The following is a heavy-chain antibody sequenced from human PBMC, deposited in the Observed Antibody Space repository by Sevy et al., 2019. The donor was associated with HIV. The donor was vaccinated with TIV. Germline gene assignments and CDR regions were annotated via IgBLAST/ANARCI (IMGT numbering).Heavy chain of an antibody. J-gene: IGHJ4*02. V-gene: IGHV3-20*04. CDR1: GFVFEDYG. CDR3: AIERICWGACYYFDT. D-gene: IGHD3-16*01. CDR2: INRNGGSK. Sequence: GGSLRLSCAASGFVFEDYGMNWVRQAPGKGLECVSGINRNGGSKGYADSVKGRFTISRDTAKNSLYLQMNSLRAEDTAIYYCAIERICWGACYYFDTWGQGDLVTVSS.